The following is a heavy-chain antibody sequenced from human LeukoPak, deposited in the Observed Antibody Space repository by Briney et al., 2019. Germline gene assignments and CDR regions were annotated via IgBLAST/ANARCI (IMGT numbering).Heavy chain of an antibody. CDR3: ARDRVNVDTAMADYFDY. Sequence: SETLSLTCTVSGGSISSSSYYWGWIRQPPGKGLEWIGSIYYSGSTYYNPSLKSRVTISVDTSKNQFSLKLSSVTAADTAVYYCARDRVNVDTAMADYFDYWGQGTLVTVSS. D-gene: IGHD5-18*01. V-gene: IGHV4-39*07. CDR1: GGSISSSSYY. CDR2: IYYSGST. J-gene: IGHJ4*02.